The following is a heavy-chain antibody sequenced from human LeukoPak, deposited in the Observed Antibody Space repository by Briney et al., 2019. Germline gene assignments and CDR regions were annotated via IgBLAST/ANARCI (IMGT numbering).Heavy chain of an antibody. D-gene: IGHD3-22*01. CDR3: ASGGVVTNPWGQYQFDY. V-gene: IGHV1-69*04. CDR1: GYTFTSYG. CDR2: IIPMLGTP. J-gene: IGHJ4*02. Sequence: SVKVSCKASGYTFTSYGISWVRQAPGQGLEWMGRIIPMLGTPNYAQKFQGRITIIADKSTNTASMELSSLRFEDTAVYYCASGGVVTNPWGQYQFDYWGQGTLVTVSS.